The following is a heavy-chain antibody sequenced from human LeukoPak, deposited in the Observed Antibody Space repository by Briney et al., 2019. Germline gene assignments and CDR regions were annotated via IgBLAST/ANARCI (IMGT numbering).Heavy chain of an antibody. V-gene: IGHV3-23*01. Sequence: GGSLRLSCAASGFTFSSYAMNWVRQAPGKGLEWVSAISGGGESTYNADSVKGRFIISRDNSKNTLYLQMNSLRAEDTAVYYCAKGEGGSCSSSSCSTYFDYWGQGTLVTVSS. CDR1: GFTFSSYA. J-gene: IGHJ4*02. CDR2: ISGGGEST. CDR3: AKGEGGSCSSSSCSTYFDY. D-gene: IGHD2-15*01.